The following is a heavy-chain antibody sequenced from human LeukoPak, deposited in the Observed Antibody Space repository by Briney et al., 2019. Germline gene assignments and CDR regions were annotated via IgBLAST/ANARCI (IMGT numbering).Heavy chain of an antibody. CDR2: ISAYNGNT. V-gene: IGHV1-18*01. Sequence: ASVKVSCKASGYTFTSYGISWVRQAPGQGLEWMGWISAYNGNTNYAQKLQGRVTMTTDTSTSTAHMELRSLRSDDTAVYYCARGVENIVVVPAALLDYYYGMDVWGQGTTVTVSS. CDR1: GYTFTSYG. CDR3: ARGVENIVVVPAALLDYYYGMDV. J-gene: IGHJ6*02. D-gene: IGHD2-2*01.